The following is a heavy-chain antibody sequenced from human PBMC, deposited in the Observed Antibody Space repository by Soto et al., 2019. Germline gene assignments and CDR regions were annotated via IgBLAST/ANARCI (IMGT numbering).Heavy chain of an antibody. Sequence: QLQLQESGPGLVKPSETLSLTCTVSGGSISSSSYYWVWIRQPPGNGLEWIGSIYYSGNTYSNPSLKIRITISVDTSKNQFSLRLSSVTAADTAVYYCARHMYSSSSNWFDPWGQGTLVTVSS. V-gene: IGHV4-39*01. CDR3: ARHMYSSSSNWFDP. J-gene: IGHJ5*02. CDR2: IYYSGNT. CDR1: GGSISSSSYY. D-gene: IGHD6-13*01.